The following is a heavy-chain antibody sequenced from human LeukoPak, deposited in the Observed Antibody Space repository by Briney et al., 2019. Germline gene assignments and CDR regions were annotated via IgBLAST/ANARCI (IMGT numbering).Heavy chain of an antibody. CDR2: VSISGNST. V-gene: IGHV3-23*01. Sequence: GGSLRLSCAASGFTFSDYAMSWVRQAPGKGLEWVSVVSISGNSTYYADSVKGRFTISRDNPNSTLYLQMNSLRAEDTAVYYCAKGTGRTVYGMDVWGQGTTVTVSS. CDR3: AKGTGRTVYGMDV. CDR1: GFTFSDYA. J-gene: IGHJ6*02. D-gene: IGHD1-14*01.